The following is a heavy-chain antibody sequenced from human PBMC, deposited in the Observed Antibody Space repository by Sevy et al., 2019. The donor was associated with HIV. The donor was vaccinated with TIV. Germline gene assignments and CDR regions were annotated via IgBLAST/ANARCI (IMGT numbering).Heavy chain of an antibody. CDR3: TTVETRTFGGVIVTDY. Sequence: GGSLRLSCAASGFTFSNAWMSWVRQAPGKGLEWVGRIKSKTDGGTTDYAAPVKGRFTITRDDSKNTLYLQMNSLKTYDTAGYYCTTVETRTFGGVIVTDYWGQGTLVTVSS. V-gene: IGHV3-15*01. D-gene: IGHD3-16*02. CDR1: GFTFSNAW. J-gene: IGHJ4*02. CDR2: IKSKTDGGTT.